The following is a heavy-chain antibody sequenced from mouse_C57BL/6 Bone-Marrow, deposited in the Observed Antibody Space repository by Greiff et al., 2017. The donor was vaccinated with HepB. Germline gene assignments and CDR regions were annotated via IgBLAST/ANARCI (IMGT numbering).Heavy chain of an antibody. CDR1: GYSITSGYY. CDR3: AREDGSSVRGFDY. J-gene: IGHJ2*01. Sequence: EVQLQQSGPGLVKPSQSLSLTCSVTGYSITSGYYWNWIRQFPGNKLEWMGYISYDGSNNYNPSLKNRISITRDTSKNQFFLKLNSVTTEDTATYYCAREDGSSVRGFDYWGQGTTLTVSS. CDR2: ISYDGSN. V-gene: IGHV3-6*01. D-gene: IGHD1-1*01.